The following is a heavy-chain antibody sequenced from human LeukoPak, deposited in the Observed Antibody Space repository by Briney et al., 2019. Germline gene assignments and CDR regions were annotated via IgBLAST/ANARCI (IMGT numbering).Heavy chain of an antibody. CDR3: ARGAPVLRFLEWFFYYYYYYMDV. D-gene: IGHD3-3*01. Sequence: GASVKVSCKASGYTFTSYYMHWVRQAPGQGLEWMGIINPSGGSTSYAQKFQGRVTMTRDMSTSTVYMELSSLRSEDTAVYYCARGAPVLRFLEWFFYYYYYYMDVWGKGTTATVSS. CDR1: GYTFTSYY. V-gene: IGHV1-46*01. J-gene: IGHJ6*03. CDR2: INPSGGST.